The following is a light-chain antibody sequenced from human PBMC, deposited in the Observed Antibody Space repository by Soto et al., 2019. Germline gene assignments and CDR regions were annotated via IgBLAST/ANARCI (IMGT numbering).Light chain of an antibody. J-gene: IGKJ1*01. Sequence: DIQMTQSPSTLSASLGDRVTITCRASQSISSWLAWYQQKPGRAPKLLIYKASSLESGVPSRFSGSGSGTEFTLTISSLQPDDFATYYCQQYNSYLWTFGQGTRWIS. CDR1: QSISSW. CDR2: KAS. CDR3: QQYNSYLWT. V-gene: IGKV1-5*03.